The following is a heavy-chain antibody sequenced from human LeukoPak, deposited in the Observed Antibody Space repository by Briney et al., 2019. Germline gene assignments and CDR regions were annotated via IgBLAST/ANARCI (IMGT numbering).Heavy chain of an antibody. D-gene: IGHD3-16*01. Sequence: SETLSFTCTVSGGSISSYYWSWIRQPPGKGLEWIGYIYYSGSTNYNPSLKSRVTISVDTSKNQFSLKLSSVTAADTAVYYCARTYVANAFDIWGQGTMVTVSS. V-gene: IGHV4-59*01. CDR2: IYYSGST. CDR3: ARTYVANAFDI. CDR1: GGSISSYY. J-gene: IGHJ3*02.